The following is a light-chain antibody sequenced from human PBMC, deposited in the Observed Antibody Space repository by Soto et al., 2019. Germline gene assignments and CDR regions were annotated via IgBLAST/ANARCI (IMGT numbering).Light chain of an antibody. CDR2: DAY. CDR3: QRRHMWPIT. Sequence: EVVLTQSPVTLSLSPGERATLSCRASQSFRGLLAWYQQKPGQAPGLLIYDAYNRATGIPPRFSGSGSGTDFTLTISSLEPEDSAVYYCQRRHMWPITCGQGTRLEIK. CDR1: QSFRGL. J-gene: IGKJ5*01. V-gene: IGKV3-11*01.